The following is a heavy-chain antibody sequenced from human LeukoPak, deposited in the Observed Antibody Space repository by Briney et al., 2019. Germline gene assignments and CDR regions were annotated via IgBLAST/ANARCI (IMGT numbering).Heavy chain of an antibody. CDR2: IYDSGSV. V-gene: IGHV3-66*03. CDR3: ARDGIAVGYAAFDV. J-gene: IGHJ3*01. Sequence: PGGSLRLSCAASGFTVSSNYMNWVRQAPGKGLEWVSLIYDSGSVFYADSVKGRFTISRDDSKNTVYLQINSLRPDDTAVYYCARDGIAVGYAAFDVWGQGTTVTVSS. D-gene: IGHD5-12*01. CDR1: GFTVSSNY.